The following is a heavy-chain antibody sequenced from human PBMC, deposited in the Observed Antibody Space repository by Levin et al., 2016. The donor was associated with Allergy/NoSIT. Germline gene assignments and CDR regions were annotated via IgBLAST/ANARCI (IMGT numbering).Heavy chain of an antibody. J-gene: IGHJ4*02. CDR2: LSYDGTNE. D-gene: IGHD3-16*01. Sequence: GSLRLSCSSASSLSNFAMHWVRQAPGKGLEWVAVLSYDGTNEYYADSVKGRFTISRDNSKNTLYLEMHTLRIEDTAVYYCARTYYDSTASTPHYFDRWGQGTLVTVSS. V-gene: IGHV3-30-3*01. CDR1: ASSLSNFA. CDR3: ARTYYDSTASTPHYFDR.